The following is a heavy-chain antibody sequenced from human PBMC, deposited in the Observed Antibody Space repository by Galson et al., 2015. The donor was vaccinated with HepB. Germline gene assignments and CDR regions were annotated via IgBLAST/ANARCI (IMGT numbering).Heavy chain of an antibody. Sequence: LRLSCAASGFTFSSYAMSWVRQAPGKGLEWVSAISGSGGSTYYADSVKGRFTISRDNSKNTRYLQMNSLRAEDTAVYYCAKDEGGGKPINYFDYWGQGTLVTVSS. D-gene: IGHD4-23*01. CDR2: ISGSGGST. V-gene: IGHV3-23*01. CDR3: AKDEGGGKPINYFDY. CDR1: GFTFSSYA. J-gene: IGHJ4*02.